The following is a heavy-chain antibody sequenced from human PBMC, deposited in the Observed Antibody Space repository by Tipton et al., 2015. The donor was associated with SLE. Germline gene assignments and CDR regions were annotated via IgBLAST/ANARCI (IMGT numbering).Heavy chain of an antibody. Sequence: TLSLTCTVSGDSISNYYLSWIRQPPGKGLEWIGYIYYSGSTSYNPSLKSRVTISVDTSRNQFFMKLSSVTAADTAVYYCTRGGARVYYLDYWGRGTLVTVSS. V-gene: IGHV4-59*01. CDR3: TRGGARVYYLDY. D-gene: IGHD5/OR15-5a*01. CDR1: GDSISNYY. CDR2: IYYSGST. J-gene: IGHJ4*02.